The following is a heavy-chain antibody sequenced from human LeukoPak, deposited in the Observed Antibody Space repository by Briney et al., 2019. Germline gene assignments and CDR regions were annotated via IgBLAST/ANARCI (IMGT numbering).Heavy chain of an antibody. CDR3: ARDLGQYYDTSDNWFDP. J-gene: IGHJ5*02. CDR2: ISYDGSNK. CDR1: GFTFSRYG. V-gene: IGHV3-30*04. D-gene: IGHD3-22*01. Sequence: GGSLRLSCAASGFTFSRYGMHWVRQAPGKGLEWVTAISYDGSNKYYAGSVKGRFTISRDNSKNTLYVQMNSLRAEDTAVYYCARDLGQYYDTSDNWFDPWGQGTLVTVSS.